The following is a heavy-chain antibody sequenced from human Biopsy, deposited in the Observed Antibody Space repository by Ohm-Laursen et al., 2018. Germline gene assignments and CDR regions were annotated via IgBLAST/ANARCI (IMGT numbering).Heavy chain of an antibody. D-gene: IGHD3-22*01. CDR3: ARGDYFDSNGYFWFNP. J-gene: IGHJ5*02. CDR1: GGSVSGYY. CDR2: IFNSANT. Sequence: TLSLTCTVSGGSVSGYYWSWIRQRPGKGLEWIGYIFNSANTYYNPSLKNLITISGDTSKNQFSLKLNSVTAADTAVYYCARGDYFDSNGYFWFNPWGQGTLVTVSS. V-gene: IGHV4-31*01.